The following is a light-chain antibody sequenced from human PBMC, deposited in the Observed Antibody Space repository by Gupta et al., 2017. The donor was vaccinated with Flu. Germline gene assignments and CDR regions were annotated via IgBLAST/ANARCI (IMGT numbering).Light chain of an antibody. V-gene: IGLV6-57*01. J-gene: IGLJ1*01. Sequence: NFMLTQSHSVSGSPGETVTISCTRSGGSIASNSVQWYQQRPGSPPTPVIYANDQRPSGVPDRVSGSIDSSSNSASLTISGLRTEDEADYYCQSDDRTKRYVFGPGTKVTVL. CDR3: QSDDRTKRYV. CDR1: GGSIASNS. CDR2: AND.